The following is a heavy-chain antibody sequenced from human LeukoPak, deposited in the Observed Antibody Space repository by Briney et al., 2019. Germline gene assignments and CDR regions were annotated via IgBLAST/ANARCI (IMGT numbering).Heavy chain of an antibody. V-gene: IGHV3-33*01. J-gene: IGHJ5*02. CDR1: GFTFSSYG. CDR2: IWYDGSNK. D-gene: IGHD3-3*01. CDR3: ARDGGYYDFWSGQYWFDP. Sequence: GGSLRLSCAASGFTFSSYGMHWVRQAPGEGLEWVAVIWYDGSNKYYADSVKGRFTISRDNSKNTLYLQMNSLRAEDTAVYYCARDGGYYDFWSGQYWFDPWGQGTLVTVSS.